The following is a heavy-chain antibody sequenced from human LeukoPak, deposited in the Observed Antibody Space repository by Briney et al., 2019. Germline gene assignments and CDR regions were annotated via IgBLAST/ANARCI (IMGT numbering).Heavy chain of an antibody. V-gene: IGHV4-39*07. CDR2: VYYTGST. D-gene: IGHD3-10*01. CDR3: ARAPTYGSGPAY. J-gene: IGHJ4*02. Sequence: PSETLSLTCTVSGGSISSTSYYWGWIRQPPGKGLEWIGSVYYTGSTYYRPSLDSRVTISVDTSRSQSSLKLSSVTAADTAVYYCARAPTYGSGPAYWGQGTLVTVSS. CDR1: GGSISSTSYY.